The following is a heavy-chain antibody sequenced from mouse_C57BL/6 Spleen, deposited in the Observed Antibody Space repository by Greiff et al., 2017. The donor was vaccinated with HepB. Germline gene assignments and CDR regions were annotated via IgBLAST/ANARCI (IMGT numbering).Heavy chain of an antibody. CDR3: ARDTPYSYYFDH. V-gene: IGHV5-4*01. D-gene: IGHD2-12*01. CDR1: GFTFSSYA. CDR2: ISDGGSYT. Sequence: EVQLVESGGGLVKPGGSLKLSCAASGFTFSSYAMSWVRQTPEKRLEWVATISDGGSYTYYPDNVKGRFTISRDNAKNNLYLQMSHLKSEDTAMYYCARDTPYSYYFDHWGQGTTLTVSS. J-gene: IGHJ2*01.